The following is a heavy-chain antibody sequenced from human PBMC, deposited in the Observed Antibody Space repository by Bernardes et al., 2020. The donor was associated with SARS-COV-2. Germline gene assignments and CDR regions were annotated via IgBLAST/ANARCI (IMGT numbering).Heavy chain of an antibody. D-gene: IGHD4-17*01. CDR1: GYTFTNYY. J-gene: IGHJ4*02. Sequence: ASVKVSCKGSGYTFTNYYIHWVRQGPGQGPEWMGWINAHSGDTNHAQKFPGRVAMTRDTSISTAYMDLTRLRSDDTAVYYCASGSHDSADLYLLHYWGQGTLVTVSS. CDR3: ASGSHDSADLYLLHY. V-gene: IGHV1-2*02. CDR2: INAHSGDT.